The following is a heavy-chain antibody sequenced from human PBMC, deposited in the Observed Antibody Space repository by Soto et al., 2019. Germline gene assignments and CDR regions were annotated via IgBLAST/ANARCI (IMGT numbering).Heavy chain of an antibody. V-gene: IGHV3-11*06. CDR3: ARDLYGDGLTYDY. J-gene: IGHJ4*02. CDR2: ISSSSSYT. CDR1: GFTFSDYY. D-gene: IGHD4-17*01. Sequence: QVQLVESGGGLVKPGGSLRLSCAASGFTFSDYYMSWIRQAPGKGLEWVSYISSSSSYTNYADSVKGRFTISRDNAKNSLYLQMNSPRAEDTAVYYCARDLYGDGLTYDYWGQGTLVTVSS.